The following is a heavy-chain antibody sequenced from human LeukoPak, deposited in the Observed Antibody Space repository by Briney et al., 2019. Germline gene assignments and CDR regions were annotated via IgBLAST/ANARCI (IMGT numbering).Heavy chain of an antibody. CDR3: ARVRLWLRGPDY. V-gene: IGHV4-34*01. D-gene: IGHD5-18*01. Sequence: NPSEALSLTCAVYGGSFSGYYWSWIRQPPGKGLEWIGEINHSGSTNYNPSLKSRVTISVDTSKNQFSLKLGSVTAADTAVYYCARVRLWLRGPDYWGQGTLVTVPS. CDR1: GGSFSGYY. CDR2: INHSGST. J-gene: IGHJ4*02.